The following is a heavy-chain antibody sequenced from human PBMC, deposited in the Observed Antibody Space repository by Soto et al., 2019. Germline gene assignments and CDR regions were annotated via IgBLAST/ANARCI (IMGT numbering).Heavy chain of an antibody. CDR1: GFTFSDYY. Sequence: QVQLVESGGGLVKPGGSLRLSCAASGFTFSDYYMSWIRQAPGKGLEWVSYISSSGSTIYYADSVKGRCTISRDNAKNSLYLQMNSLRAEDTAVYYCAGRFYSSSSYWYFALWGRGTLVTVSS. CDR2: ISSSGSTI. CDR3: AGRFYSSSSYWYFAL. J-gene: IGHJ2*01. D-gene: IGHD6-6*01. V-gene: IGHV3-11*01.